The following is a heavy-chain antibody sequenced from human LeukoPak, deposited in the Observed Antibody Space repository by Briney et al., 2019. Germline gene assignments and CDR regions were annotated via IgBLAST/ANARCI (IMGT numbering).Heavy chain of an antibody. Sequence: SETLSLTCTVSGGSISSSSYYWGWIRQPPGKGLEWIGSIYYSGSTYYNPSLKSRVTISVDTSKNQFSLKLSSVTAADTAVYYCARGLRSYYMDVWGKGTTVTVSS. CDR1: GGSISSSSYY. V-gene: IGHV4-39*07. J-gene: IGHJ6*03. CDR3: ARGLRSYYMDV. CDR2: IYYSGST.